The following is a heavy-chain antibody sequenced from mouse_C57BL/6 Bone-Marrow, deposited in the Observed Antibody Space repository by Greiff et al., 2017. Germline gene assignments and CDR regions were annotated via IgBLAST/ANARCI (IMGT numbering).Heavy chain of an antibody. CDR3: ASRRVYYYGSSPFYAMDY. CDR2: IYPGDGDT. D-gene: IGHD1-1*01. CDR1: GYAFSSYW. J-gene: IGHJ4*01. Sequence: QVQLQQSGAELVKPGASVKISCKASGYAFSSYWMNWVKQRPGKGLEWIGQIYPGDGDTNYNGKFKGKATLTADKSSSTAYMQLSSLTSEDSAVYFCASRRVYYYGSSPFYAMDYWGQGTSVTVSS. V-gene: IGHV1-80*01.